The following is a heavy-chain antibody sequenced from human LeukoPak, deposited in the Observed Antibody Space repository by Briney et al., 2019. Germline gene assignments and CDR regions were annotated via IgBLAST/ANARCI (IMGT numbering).Heavy chain of an antibody. V-gene: IGHV4-4*07. CDR3: ARVSSSSGYYFDY. J-gene: IGHJ4*02. D-gene: IGHD6-19*01. CDR1: GGSIDGYY. CDR2: IYSKGST. Sequence: PSETLSLTCTVSGGSIDGYYWNWIRQPAGRGLEWIGRIYSKGSTNSNPSLRSRITMSVDTSKSQFSLKVNSVTAADTAVYYCARVSSSSGYYFDYWGQGTLVTVSS.